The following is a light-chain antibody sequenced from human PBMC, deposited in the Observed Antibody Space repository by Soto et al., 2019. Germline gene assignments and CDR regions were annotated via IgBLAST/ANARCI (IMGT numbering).Light chain of an antibody. CDR2: DAS. CDR1: QNVNSN. CDR3: QQHDESPLT. V-gene: IGKV3-15*01. J-gene: IGKJ4*01. Sequence: EIVMTQSPATLSVSPGERATLSCRASQNVNSNLVWYQQKPGQAPRLLIYDASTRATGIPARFSGSGSGTEFTLTISSLQSEDFAVYYCQQHDESPLTFGGGTKVEIK.